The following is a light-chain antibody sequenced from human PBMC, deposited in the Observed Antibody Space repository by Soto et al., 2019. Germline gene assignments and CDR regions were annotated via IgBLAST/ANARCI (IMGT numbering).Light chain of an antibody. V-gene: IGLV2-14*01. CDR1: SRDVGGYNY. CDR2: EVS. CDR3: ISYSSSSTWV. Sequence: QSALTQPASVSGSPGQSSTISCTGTSRDVGGYNYVSWYQQHPGKAPKLMIYEVSNRPSGVSDRFSGSRSGNTASLTISGLQAEDESDYYCISYSSSSTWVFGGGTKLTVL. J-gene: IGLJ3*02.